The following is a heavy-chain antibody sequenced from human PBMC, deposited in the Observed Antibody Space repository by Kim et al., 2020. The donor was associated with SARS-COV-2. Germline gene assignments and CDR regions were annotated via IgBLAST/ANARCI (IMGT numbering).Heavy chain of an antibody. CDR3: ARDRAAAGTGALGWFDP. V-gene: IGHV3-11*01. D-gene: IGHD6-13*01. Sequence: KGRFTISSDNAKNSLYLQMSSLRAEDTAVYYCARDRAAAGTGALGWFDPWGQGTLVTVSS. J-gene: IGHJ5*02.